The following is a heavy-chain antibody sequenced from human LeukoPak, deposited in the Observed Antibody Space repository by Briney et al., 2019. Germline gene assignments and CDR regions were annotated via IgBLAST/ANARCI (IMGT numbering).Heavy chain of an antibody. CDR3: ARASYYYDTTGLGAVDI. D-gene: IGHD3-22*01. J-gene: IGHJ3*02. CDR2: INWNSDNI. Sequence: GGSLRLSCAASGFIFNDYAMYWVRQAPGKGLERVSGINWNSDNIGYVDSVKVRFISSRDVANNSLFLQMNSLRPEDTALYYCARASYYYDTTGLGAVDIWGQGTMVTVSS. CDR1: GFIFNDYA. V-gene: IGHV3-9*01.